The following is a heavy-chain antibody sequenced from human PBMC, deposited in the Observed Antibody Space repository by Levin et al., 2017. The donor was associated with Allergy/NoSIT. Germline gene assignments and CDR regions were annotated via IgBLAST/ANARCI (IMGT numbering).Heavy chain of an antibody. Sequence: SQTLSLTCTVSGGSISSGGYYWSWIRHHPGKGLEWIGYIYYSGSTYYNPSLKSRVTISVDTSKNQFSLKLSSVTAADTAVYYCARGKVSYYYDSSGLDWYFDLWGRGTLVTVSS. V-gene: IGHV4-31*03. CDR2: IYYSGST. D-gene: IGHD3-22*01. J-gene: IGHJ2*01. CDR1: GGSISSGGYY. CDR3: ARGKVSYYYDSSGLDWYFDL.